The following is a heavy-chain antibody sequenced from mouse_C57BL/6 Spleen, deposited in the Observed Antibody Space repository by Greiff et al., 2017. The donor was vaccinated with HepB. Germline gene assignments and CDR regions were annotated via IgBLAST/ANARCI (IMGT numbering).Heavy chain of an antibody. J-gene: IGHJ4*01. Sequence: QVQLQQPGAELVMPGASVKLSCKASGYTFTSYWMHWVKQRPGQGLEWIGEIDPSDSYTNYNQKFKGKSTLTVDKSSSTAYMQLSSLTSEDSAVYYCARAIYDGYYHYYAMDYWGQGTSVTVSS. CDR2: IDPSDSYT. D-gene: IGHD2-3*01. CDR3: ARAIYDGYYHYYAMDY. CDR1: GYTFTSYW. V-gene: IGHV1-69*01.